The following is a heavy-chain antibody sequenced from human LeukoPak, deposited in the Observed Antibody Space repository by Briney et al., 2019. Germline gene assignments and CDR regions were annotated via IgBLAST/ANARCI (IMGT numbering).Heavy chain of an antibody. J-gene: IGHJ4*02. CDR1: GVSISSDY. Sequence: AETLSLTCTGSGVSISSDYWSWIRQPAGKGLEGIGLIYTSGSTYYNASLKSRVTMSVDTSKNQFSLRMSSVTAADTAVYYCARGGSHFDYWGQGTLVTVSS. D-gene: IGHD1-26*01. CDR2: IYTSGST. CDR3: ARGGSHFDY. V-gene: IGHV4-4*07.